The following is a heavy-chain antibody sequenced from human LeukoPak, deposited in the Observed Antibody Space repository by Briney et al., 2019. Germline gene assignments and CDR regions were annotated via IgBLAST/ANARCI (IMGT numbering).Heavy chain of an antibody. CDR3: AKDAFDI. CDR1: GFTFSSYG. Sequence: GGSLRLSCAASGFTFSSYGMHWVRQAPGKGLEWVAVISYDGSNKYYADSVKGRFTISRDNSKNTLYLQLNSLRAEDTAVYYCAKDAFDIWGQGTMVTVSS. V-gene: IGHV3-30*18. CDR2: ISYDGSNK. J-gene: IGHJ3*02.